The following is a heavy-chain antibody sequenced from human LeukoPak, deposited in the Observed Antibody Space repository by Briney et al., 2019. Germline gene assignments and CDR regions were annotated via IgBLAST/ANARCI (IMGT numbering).Heavy chain of an antibody. CDR1: GYTFTDYY. J-gene: IGHJ5*01. D-gene: IGHD6-6*01. V-gene: IGHV1-2*02. CDR2: ISPNSGGT. CDR3: AGGRQIISSGGFVDP. Sequence: ASVEVSCKASGYTFTDYYMHWVRQAPGQGLQWMGWISPNSGGTNYAQKFQGRVTMTRDTSISTAYLELSRLSSDDTAVYYYAGGRQIISSGGFVDPWGQGTLVTVSS.